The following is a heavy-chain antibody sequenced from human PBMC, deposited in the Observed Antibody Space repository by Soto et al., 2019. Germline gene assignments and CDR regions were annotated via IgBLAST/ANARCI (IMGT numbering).Heavy chain of an antibody. V-gene: IGHV4-30-4*01. D-gene: IGHD4-17*01. CDR2: IYYSGST. CDR3: ARGRRERVTTSRLNWFDP. CDR1: GGSISSGDYY. Sequence: SETLSLTCTVSGGSISSGDYYWSWIRQPPGKGLEWIGYIYYSGSTYYNPSLKSRVTISVDTSKNQFSLKLSSVTAADTAVYYCARGRRERVTTSRLNWFDPWGQGTLVTVSS. J-gene: IGHJ5*02.